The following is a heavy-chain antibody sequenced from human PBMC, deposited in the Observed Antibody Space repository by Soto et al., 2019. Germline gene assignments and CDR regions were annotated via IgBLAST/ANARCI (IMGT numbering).Heavy chain of an antibody. D-gene: IGHD1-7*01. J-gene: IGHJ5*02. Sequence: GGSLRLSCAASGFTFSSYAMSWVRQAPGKGLEWVSAISGSGGSTYYADSVKGRFTISRDNSKNALYLQMNSLRAEDTAVYYCAKDCDKLELHWFDPWGQGTLVTVSS. CDR2: ISGSGGST. CDR1: GFTFSSYA. CDR3: AKDCDKLELHWFDP. V-gene: IGHV3-23*01.